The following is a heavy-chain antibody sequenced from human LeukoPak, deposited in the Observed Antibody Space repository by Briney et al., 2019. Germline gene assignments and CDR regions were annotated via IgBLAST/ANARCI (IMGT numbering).Heavy chain of an antibody. Sequence: PGGSLRLSCAASGFTFSDYYMSWIHQAPGKGLEWVSYISSSGSTIYYADSVKGRFTISRDNAKNSLYLQMYSLRAEDTAVYYCARVQGAYGGYVEHFDYWGQGTLVTVSS. CDR1: GFTFSDYY. J-gene: IGHJ4*02. D-gene: IGHD5-12*01. CDR3: ARVQGAYGGYVEHFDY. V-gene: IGHV3-11*01. CDR2: ISSSGSTI.